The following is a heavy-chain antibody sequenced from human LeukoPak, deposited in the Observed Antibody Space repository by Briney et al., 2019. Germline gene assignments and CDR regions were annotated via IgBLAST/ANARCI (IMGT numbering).Heavy chain of an antibody. CDR2: IYSGGST. V-gene: IGHV3-66*01. CDR3: ARGMAVAGTWRYFDY. Sequence: GGSLRLSCAASGFTVSSNYMSWVRQAPGKGLEWVSVIYSGGSTYYADSVKGRFTISRDNSKNTLYLQMNSLRAEDTAVYYCARGMAVAGTWRYFDYWGQGTLVTVSS. D-gene: IGHD6-19*01. CDR1: GFTVSSNY. J-gene: IGHJ4*02.